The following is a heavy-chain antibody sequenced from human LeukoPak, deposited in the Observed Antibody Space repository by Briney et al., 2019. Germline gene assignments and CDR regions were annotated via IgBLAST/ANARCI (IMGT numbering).Heavy chain of an antibody. V-gene: IGHV4-59*01. CDR1: GVSINNYY. J-gene: IGHJ3*02. CDR3: ARTRRYGVVDAFDI. CDR2: IYYSGSA. D-gene: IGHD4-17*01. Sequence: SETLSLTCTVSGVSINNYYWSWIRQPPGKGLQWIGYIYYSGSANYSPSLKSRVTISVDTSKNQFSLKLSSVTAADTAVYYCARTRRYGVVDAFDIWGQGTMVTVSS.